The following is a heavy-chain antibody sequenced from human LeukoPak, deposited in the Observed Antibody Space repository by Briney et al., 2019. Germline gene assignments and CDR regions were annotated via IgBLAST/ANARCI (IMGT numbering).Heavy chain of an antibody. D-gene: IGHD5-24*01. J-gene: IGHJ4*02. CDR3: GRAALGMAADY. CDR2: INPDNGGT. CDR1: GYTFTGYY. Sequence: GASVKVSCKASGYTFTGYYMHWVRQAPGQGLEWMGWINPDNGGTNYAQKFQGRVTMTRDTSISTAYMELSGLRSDDTAVYFCGRAALGMAADYWGQGTLVTVSS. V-gene: IGHV1-2*02.